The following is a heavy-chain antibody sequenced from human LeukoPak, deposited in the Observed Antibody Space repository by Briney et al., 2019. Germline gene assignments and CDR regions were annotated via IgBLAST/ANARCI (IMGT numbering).Heavy chain of an antibody. CDR2: INHSGST. CDR1: GGSFSGYY. Sequence: SETLSLTCAVCGGSFSGYYWSWIRQPPGKGLEWIGEINHSGSTNYNPSLKSRVTISVDTSKNQFSLKLSSVTAADTAVYYCARRASGGITMVRGVIINGFDPWGQGTLVTVSS. CDR3: ARRASGGITMVRGVIINGFDP. V-gene: IGHV4-34*01. D-gene: IGHD3-10*01. J-gene: IGHJ5*02.